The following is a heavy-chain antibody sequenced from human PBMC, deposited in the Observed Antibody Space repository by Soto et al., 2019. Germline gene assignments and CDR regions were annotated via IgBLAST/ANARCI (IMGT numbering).Heavy chain of an antibody. Sequence: PGGSLRLSCAASGFTFSSYSMNWVRQAPGKGLEWVSSISSSSSYIYYADSVKGRFTISRDNAKNSLCLQMNSLRAEDTAVYYCSRDVDAGAAALDYWGQGTLVTVSS. V-gene: IGHV3-21*01. J-gene: IGHJ4*02. CDR3: SRDVDAGAAALDY. CDR2: ISSSSSYI. D-gene: IGHD6-25*01. CDR1: GFTFSSYS.